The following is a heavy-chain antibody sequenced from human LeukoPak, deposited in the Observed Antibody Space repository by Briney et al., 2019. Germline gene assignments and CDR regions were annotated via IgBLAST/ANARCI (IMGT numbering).Heavy chain of an antibody. CDR1: GGSISSYY. V-gene: IGHV4-4*09. CDR2: IYTSGST. CDR3: ARLEGDCSSTSCYPHYYMDV. Sequence: LETLSLTCTVSGGSISSYYWSWIRQPPGKGLEWIGYIYTSGSTNYNPSLKSRVTISVDTSKNQFSLKLSSVTAADTAVYYCARLEGDCSSTSCYPHYYMDVWGKGTTVTVSS. D-gene: IGHD2-2*01. J-gene: IGHJ6*03.